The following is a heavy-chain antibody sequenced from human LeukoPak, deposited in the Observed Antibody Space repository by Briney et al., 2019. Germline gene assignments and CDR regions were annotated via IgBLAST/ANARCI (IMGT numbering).Heavy chain of an antibody. V-gene: IGHV4-30-4*08. Sequence: SQTLSHTCTVSGGSISSGDYYWSWIRQPPGKGLEWIGYIYYSGSTYYNPSLKSRVTISVDTSKNQFSLKLSSVTAADTAVYYCAGFTVVTPEDAFDIWGQGTMVTVSS. CDR1: GGSISSGDYY. D-gene: IGHD4-23*01. CDR2: IYYSGST. J-gene: IGHJ3*02. CDR3: AGFTVVTPEDAFDI.